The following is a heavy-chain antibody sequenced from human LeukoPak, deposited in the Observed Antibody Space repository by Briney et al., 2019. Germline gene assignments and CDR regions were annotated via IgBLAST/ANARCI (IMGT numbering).Heavy chain of an antibody. CDR2: ISGSGGST. D-gene: IGHD1-26*01. J-gene: IGHJ3*02. CDR1: GFTFSSYA. Sequence: GGSLRHSCAASGFTFSSYAMSWVRQAPGKGLEWVSAISGSGGSTYYADSVKGRFTISRDNSKNTLYLQMNSLRAEDTAVYYCAKGTPGRQWELLRFDAFDIWGQGTMVTVSS. V-gene: IGHV3-23*01. CDR3: AKGTPGRQWELLRFDAFDI.